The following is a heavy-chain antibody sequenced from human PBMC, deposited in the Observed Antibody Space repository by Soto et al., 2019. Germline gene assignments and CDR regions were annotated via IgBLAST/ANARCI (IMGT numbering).Heavy chain of an antibody. D-gene: IGHD1-26*01. V-gene: IGHV3-23*01. J-gene: IGHJ4*02. CDR1: GFTFSSYG. CDR3: AKARTDQSGTYFPFDY. Sequence: EVQLLESGGGFVQPGGSLRLSRAASGFTFSSYGMSWVRQAPGKGLEWVSSINNSGSRTYHADSVKGRFTISRDNSKNTLYLQMNSLRAEDTAVYYCAKARTDQSGTYFPFDYWGQGTLVTVSS. CDR2: INNSGSRT.